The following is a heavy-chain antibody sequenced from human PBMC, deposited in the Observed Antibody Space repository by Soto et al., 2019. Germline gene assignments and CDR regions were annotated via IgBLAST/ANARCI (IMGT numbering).Heavy chain of an antibody. V-gene: IGHV1-58*02. D-gene: IGHD1-26*01. Sequence: SVKVSCKASRFCFTNSTMQWVRQARGQRLDNIGRIVVGRGDTNYAQMFQERVTITRDMSTSTAFMDLSSQRSEDTAVYYCAQSVGKMLKFDYWGQGTLVTVSS. CDR2: IVVGRGDT. CDR1: RFCFTNST. CDR3: AQSVGKMLKFDY. J-gene: IGHJ4*02.